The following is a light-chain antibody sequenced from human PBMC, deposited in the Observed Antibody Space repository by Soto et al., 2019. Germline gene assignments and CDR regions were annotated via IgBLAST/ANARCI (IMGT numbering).Light chain of an antibody. CDR3: MQGTHWPWT. CDR2: EVS. V-gene: IGKV2-30*02. CDR1: QSLIHSDGNTY. J-gene: IGKJ1*01. Sequence: DVVMTQSPLSLPVTLGQPASISCRSSQSLIHSDGNTYLNWFQQRPGQSPRRLIYEVSDRDSGVPDRFSGSGSGTDFTLKISRVEAEEVGVYYCMQGTHWPWTFGPGTEVEIK.